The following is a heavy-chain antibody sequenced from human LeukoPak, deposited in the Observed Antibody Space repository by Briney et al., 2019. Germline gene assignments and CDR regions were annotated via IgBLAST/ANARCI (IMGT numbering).Heavy chain of an antibody. D-gene: IGHD3-9*01. J-gene: IGHJ3*02. V-gene: IGHV1-2*02. CDR2: IHPNSGGT. Sequence: GASVKVSCKASGYTFAGYYMHWVRQAPGQGLEWMGWIHPNSGGTNYAQKFQGRVTMTRDTSISTAYMELSRLRSDDTAVYYCARVPEYFDWLLPFDIWGQGTMVTVSS. CDR1: GYTFAGYY. CDR3: ARVPEYFDWLLPFDI.